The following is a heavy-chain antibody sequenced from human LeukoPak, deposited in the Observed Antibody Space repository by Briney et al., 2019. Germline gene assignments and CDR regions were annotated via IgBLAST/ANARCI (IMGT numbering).Heavy chain of an antibody. J-gene: IGHJ6*03. D-gene: IGHD3-9*01. CDR3: ASSNYDILYMDV. CDR2: IIPIFGTA. V-gene: IGHV1-69*13. Sequence: SVKVSCKASGGTFSSYAISWVRQAPGQGLEWMGGIIPIFGTANYAQKFQGRVTITADESTSTAYRELSSLRSEDTAVYYCASSNYDILYMDVWGKGTTVTISS. CDR1: GGTFSSYA.